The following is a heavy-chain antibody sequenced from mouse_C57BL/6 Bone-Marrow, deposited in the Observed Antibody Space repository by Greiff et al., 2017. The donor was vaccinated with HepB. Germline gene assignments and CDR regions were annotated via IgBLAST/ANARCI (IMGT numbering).Heavy chain of an antibody. CDR3: ARGEVVGAY. CDR1: GYTFTSYW. V-gene: IGHV1-50*01. J-gene: IGHJ3*01. Sequence: QVQLQQPGAELVKPGASVKLSCKASGYTFTSYWMQWVKQRPGQGLEWIGEIDPSDSYTNYNQKFKGKATLTVDTSSSPAYMQLSSLTSEDSAVYYCARGEVVGAYWGQGTLVTVSA. D-gene: IGHD1-1*01. CDR2: IDPSDSYT.